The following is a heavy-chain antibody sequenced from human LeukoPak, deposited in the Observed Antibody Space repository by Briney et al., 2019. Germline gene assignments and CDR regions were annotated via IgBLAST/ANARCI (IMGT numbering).Heavy chain of an antibody. CDR1: GGTFSSYA. CDR2: IIPIFGTA. D-gene: IGHD2-21*01. CDR3: AREDVVGQPSFGMDV. V-gene: IGHV1-69*13. Sequence: VASVKVSCKASGGTFSSYAISWVRQAPGQGLEWMGEIIPIFGTANSTQKFQGRVTITADESTSTAYMERSSLRSEDTAVYYCAREDVVGQPSFGMDVWGQGTTVTVSS. J-gene: IGHJ6*02.